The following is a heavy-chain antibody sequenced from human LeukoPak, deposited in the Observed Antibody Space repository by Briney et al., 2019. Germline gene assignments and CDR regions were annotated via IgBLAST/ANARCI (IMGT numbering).Heavy chain of an antibody. CDR1: GFNFSTYW. CDR3: ARGTAVTAGIDY. J-gene: IGHJ4*02. CDR2: INSDGSAT. Sequence: PGGSLRLSCAVSGFNFSTYWIHWVRQAPGKGPVWVSLINSDGSATTYGDSAKGRFTVSRDNDKNTVFLEMNSLKVEDTAVYYCARGTAVTAGIDYWGQGTLVTDSS. D-gene: IGHD6-13*01. V-gene: IGHV3-74*03.